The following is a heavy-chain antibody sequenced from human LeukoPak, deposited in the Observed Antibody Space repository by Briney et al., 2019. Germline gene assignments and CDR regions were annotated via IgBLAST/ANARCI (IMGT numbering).Heavy chain of an antibody. CDR2: IIPIFGTV. CDR1: GGTFSSYA. Sequence: ASVKVSCKASGGTFSSYAISWVRQAPGQGLEWMGGIIPIFGTVNYAQKFQGRVTITADESTSTAYMELSSLRSEDTAVYYCARDPAEYSSSSPQANFDYWGQGTLVTVSS. D-gene: IGHD6-6*01. CDR3: ARDPAEYSSSSPQANFDY. V-gene: IGHV1-69*13. J-gene: IGHJ4*02.